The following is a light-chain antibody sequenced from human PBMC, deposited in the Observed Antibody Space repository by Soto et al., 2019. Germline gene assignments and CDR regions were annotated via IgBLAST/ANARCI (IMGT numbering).Light chain of an antibody. Sequence: EIVLTQSPGTLSLTPGERATLSCRASQSVSSTFLAWYQQKPGQAPKVLIYGASTRATGIPDRFSGSGSATDSTLTISRLEPEDFAMYYCQQYESSRTFGQGTKVEMK. J-gene: IGKJ1*01. CDR1: QSVSSTF. V-gene: IGKV3-20*01. CDR2: GAS. CDR3: QQYESSRT.